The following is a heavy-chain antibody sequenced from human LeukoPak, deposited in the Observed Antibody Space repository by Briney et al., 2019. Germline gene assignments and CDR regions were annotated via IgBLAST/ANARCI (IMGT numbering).Heavy chain of an antibody. J-gene: IGHJ5*02. Sequence: PGGSLRLSCAASGFTFSSYAMSWVRQAPGKGLEWVSAISGSGGSTYYADSVKGRFTISRDNSKNTLYLQMNSLRAEDTAVYYCAKGGRKWGQLVNFFGNGGFDPWGQGTLVTVSS. V-gene: IGHV3-23*01. CDR1: GFTFSSYA. CDR3: AKGGRKWGQLVNFFGNGGFDP. D-gene: IGHD6-13*01. CDR2: ISGSGGST.